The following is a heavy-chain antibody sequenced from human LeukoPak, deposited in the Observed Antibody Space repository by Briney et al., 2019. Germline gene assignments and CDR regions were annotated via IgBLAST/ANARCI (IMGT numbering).Heavy chain of an antibody. Sequence: GGSLRLSCAASGFTFRSYAMHWVRLAPGKGLEWGSATTGGGDRTYYTDSVKGRFTISRDNSENTLYLQMNSLRAEDTAAYYCAKGRATLVVPASSPTNWFDPWGQGTLVTVSS. CDR3: AKGRATLVVPASSPTNWFDP. V-gene: IGHV3-23*01. CDR2: TTGGGDRT. CDR1: GFTFRSYA. J-gene: IGHJ5*02. D-gene: IGHD2-2*01.